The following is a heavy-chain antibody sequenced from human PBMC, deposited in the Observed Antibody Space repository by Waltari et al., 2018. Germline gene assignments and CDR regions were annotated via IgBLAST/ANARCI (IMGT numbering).Heavy chain of an antibody. CDR1: GFPFRSYS. CDR3: ARDAENWIQLWPNWFDP. V-gene: IGHV3-21*01. D-gene: IGHD5-18*01. CDR2: ISSSSYI. Sequence: EVQLVESGGGLVKPGGSLRLSCAASGFPFRSYSMNWVRQAPGKGLEWVSSISSSSYIYYADSVKGRFTISRDNAKNSLYLQMNSLRAEDTAVYYCARDAENWIQLWPNWFDPWGQGTLVTVSS. J-gene: IGHJ5*02.